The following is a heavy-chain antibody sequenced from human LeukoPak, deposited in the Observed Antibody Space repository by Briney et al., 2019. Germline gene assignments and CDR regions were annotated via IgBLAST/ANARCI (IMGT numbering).Heavy chain of an antibody. CDR2: LYYSGST. Sequence: PSETLSLTCTVSGGSISSYYWSWIRQPPGKGLEWIGYLYYSGSTNYNPSLKSRVTISVDTSKNQFSLKLSSVTAADTAVYYCARSRSGYSYDHAAFDIWGQGTMVTVSS. CDR3: ARSRSGYSYDHAAFDI. D-gene: IGHD5-18*01. V-gene: IGHV4-59*01. J-gene: IGHJ3*02. CDR1: GGSISSYY.